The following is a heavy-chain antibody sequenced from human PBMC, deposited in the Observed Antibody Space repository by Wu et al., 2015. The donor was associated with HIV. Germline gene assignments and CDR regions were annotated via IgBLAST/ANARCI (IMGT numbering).Heavy chain of an antibody. D-gene: IGHD5-24*01. CDR2: INPNSGGT. J-gene: IGHJ4*02. V-gene: IGHV1-2*02. CDR1: GYTLTDYF. Sequence: QVQMVQSGPGVKQPGASVKVSCKASGYTLTDYFIHWVRQAPGQGLEWMGWINPNSGGTNYAQKFQGRVTMTGDTSISTAYMELSRLRSDDTAVYYCARVEMAITDFDYWGQGTLVTVSS. CDR3: ARVEMAITDFDY.